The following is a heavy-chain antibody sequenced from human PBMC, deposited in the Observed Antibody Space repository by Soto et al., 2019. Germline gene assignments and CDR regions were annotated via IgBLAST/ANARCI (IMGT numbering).Heavy chain of an antibody. D-gene: IGHD3-22*01. J-gene: IGHJ4*02. V-gene: IGHV1-18*01. Sequence: QVQLVQSGAEVKKPGASVKVSCKASGYTFTSYGISWVRQAPGQGLEWMGWISAYNGNTNYAQKLQGRVTMTTDTSTSTAYMQLRSLRSDDTAVYYCARVTMIVVVSEGGYFDYWGQGTLVTVSS. CDR1: GYTFTSYG. CDR2: ISAYNGNT. CDR3: ARVTMIVVVSEGGYFDY.